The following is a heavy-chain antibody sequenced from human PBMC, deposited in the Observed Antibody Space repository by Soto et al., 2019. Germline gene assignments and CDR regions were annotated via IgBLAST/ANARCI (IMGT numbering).Heavy chain of an antibody. V-gene: IGHV4-61*03. CDR2: LHYSGIT. CDR3: ARDRGSAIDY. CDR1: GYSMGAGVRY. D-gene: IGHD3-16*01. Sequence: SDTLCLTCTLSGYSMGAGVRYYNWIRQLPGKGLEWIGYLHYSGITNYNPSLKSRVTISVDTSKNHFSLKLSSVTAADTAVYYCARDRGSAIDYWGQGTLVTVSS. J-gene: IGHJ4*02.